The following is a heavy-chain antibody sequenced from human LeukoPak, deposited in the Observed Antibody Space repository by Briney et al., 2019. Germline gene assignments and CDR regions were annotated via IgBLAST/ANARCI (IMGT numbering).Heavy chain of an antibody. J-gene: IGHJ3*02. CDR2: IYPGDSDT. D-gene: IGHD6-6*01. CDR1: GYSFTSYW. V-gene: IGHV5-51*01. Sequence: GESLKISCKGSGYSFTSYWIGWVRQMPGKGLEWMGIIYPGDSDTRYSPSFQGQVTISADKSISTAYLQWSSLKASGTAMYYCARRRIAARLYDAFDIWGQGTMVTVSS. CDR3: ARRRIAARLYDAFDI.